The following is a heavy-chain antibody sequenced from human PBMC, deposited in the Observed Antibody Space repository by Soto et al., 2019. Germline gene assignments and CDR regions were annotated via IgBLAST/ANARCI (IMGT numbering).Heavy chain of an antibody. V-gene: IGHV1-69*01. CDR3: ASGASGGYPDCFDS. Sequence: QAQVVQSGAELRKPGSSVKLSCKASEGTFTSYAMAWVRQAPGQGLEWMGGIIPYYNTLNYAQKFQDRVTVTADDSTNTVYMELSSLRADDTGVYFCASGASGGYPDCFDSWAQGTLVTVSS. J-gene: IGHJ4*02. D-gene: IGHD6-13*01. CDR2: IIPYYNTL. CDR1: EGTFTSYA.